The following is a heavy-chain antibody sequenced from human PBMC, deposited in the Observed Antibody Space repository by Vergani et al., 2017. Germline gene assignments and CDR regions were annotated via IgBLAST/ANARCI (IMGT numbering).Heavy chain of an antibody. V-gene: IGHV1-18*01. CDR2: ISAYNGNT. CDR1: GYTFTSYG. D-gene: IGHD6-19*01. CDR3: ARERYSSGWSPSYYYYGMDV. J-gene: IGHJ6*02. Sequence: QVQLVQSGAEVKKPGASVKVSCKASGYTFTSYGISWVRQAPGQGLEWMGWISAYNGNTNYAQKLQGRVTMITDTSTSTAYMELRSLRSDDTAVYYCARERYSSGWSPSYYYYGMDVWGQGTTVTVSS.